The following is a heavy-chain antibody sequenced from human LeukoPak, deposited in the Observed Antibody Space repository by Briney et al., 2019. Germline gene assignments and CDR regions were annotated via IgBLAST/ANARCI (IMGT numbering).Heavy chain of an antibody. V-gene: IGHV3-23*01. CDR2: ISGSGGST. J-gene: IGHJ4*02. CDR1: GFTFSSYA. Sequence: PGGSLRLSCAASGFTFSSYAMSWVRQAPGKGLEWVSAISGSGGSTYYADSVKGRFTISRDNSKNTLYLQMNSLRAEDTAVYYCAKEAQYYDFWSGYQPFDYWGQGTLVTVSS. CDR3: AKEAQYYDFWSGYQPFDY. D-gene: IGHD3-3*01.